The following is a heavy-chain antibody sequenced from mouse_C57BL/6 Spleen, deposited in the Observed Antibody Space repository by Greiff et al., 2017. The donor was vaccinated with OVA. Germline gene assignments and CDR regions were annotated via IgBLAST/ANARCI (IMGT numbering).Heavy chain of an antibody. J-gene: IGHJ1*03. CDR3: ARKIYYYGRGNWYFDV. CDR2: INPNNGGT. D-gene: IGHD1-1*01. CDR1: GYTFTDYY. Sequence: EVQLQQSGPELVKPGASVKISCKASGYTFTDYYMNWVKQSHGKSLEWIGDINPNNGGTSYNQKFKGKATLTVDKSSSTAYMELRSLTSEDSAVYYCARKIYYYGRGNWYFDVWGTGTTVTVSS. V-gene: IGHV1-26*01.